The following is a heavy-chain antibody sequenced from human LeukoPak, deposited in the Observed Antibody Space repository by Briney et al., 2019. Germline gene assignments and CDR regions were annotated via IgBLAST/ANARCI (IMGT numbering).Heavy chain of an antibody. Sequence: GGSLRLSCAASGFSLSGYWMTWVRQAPGKGLEWVARLHADGVEQNYVDSVTGRFTMSRDNAKNSLDLQMNSLRVEDTAVYYCARGGYSFDYLGQGTLDAVSS. CDR1: GFSLSGYW. J-gene: IGHJ4*02. D-gene: IGHD5-18*01. CDR3: ARGGYSFDY. CDR2: LHADGVEQ. V-gene: IGHV3-7*01.